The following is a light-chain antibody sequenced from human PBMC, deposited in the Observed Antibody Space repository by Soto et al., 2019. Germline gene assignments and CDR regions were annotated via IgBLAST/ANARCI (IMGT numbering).Light chain of an antibody. Sequence: EIVLTQSPDTLSLSPGERATLSCSASQSVTNKRLAWYQQKPGQAPRLLIYGASSRAGGIPDKFSGSGSGTDFTLTINRLEPEDFAVYYCQQYGGSPYTFAQGTKLEL. J-gene: IGKJ2*01. CDR2: GAS. CDR3: QQYGGSPYT. V-gene: IGKV3-20*01. CDR1: QSVTNKR.